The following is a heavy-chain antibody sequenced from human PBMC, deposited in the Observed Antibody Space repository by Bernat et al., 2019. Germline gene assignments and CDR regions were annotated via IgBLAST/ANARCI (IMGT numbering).Heavy chain of an antibody. CDR1: GFTFSSYS. CDR3: AKDVSSSVDDACDN. V-gene: IGHV3-21*01. Sequence: EVQLVESGGGLVKPGGSLRLSCAASGFTFSSYSMNWVRQAPGKGLEWVSFISSSSSYIYYADSVKGRFTISRDNAKNSLYLQMNSLRAGDTAVYYFAKDVSSSVDDACDNWGQGTMVTVSS. CDR2: ISSSSSYI. J-gene: IGHJ4*02. D-gene: IGHD6-6*01.